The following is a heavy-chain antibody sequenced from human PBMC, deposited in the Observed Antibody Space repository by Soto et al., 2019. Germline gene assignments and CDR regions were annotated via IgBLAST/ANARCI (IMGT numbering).Heavy chain of an antibody. J-gene: IGHJ5*02. D-gene: IGHD3-10*01. CDR3: AKELVLLRS. CDR2: ISGSGGTT. V-gene: IGHV3-23*01. CDR1: GFTFSSFA. Sequence: GGSLRLSCAASGFTFSSFAMTWVRQAPGRGLEWISGISGSGGTTYDADSVKGRFTISRDNSNNTLYLQMNNLRAEDSAVYYCAKELVLLRSWGQGTQVTVSS.